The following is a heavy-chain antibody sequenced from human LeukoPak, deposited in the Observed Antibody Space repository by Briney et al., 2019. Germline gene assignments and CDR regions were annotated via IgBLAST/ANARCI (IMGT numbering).Heavy chain of an antibody. V-gene: IGHV3-9*01. J-gene: IGHJ6*02. CDR1: GFTFHDYA. CDR3: AKDTHIYGIYDYSMDV. D-gene: IGHD2-8*01. CDR2: ISWNSGSV. Sequence: GGSLRLSCAVSGFTFHDYAMHWVRQAPGKGLEWVSGISWNSGSVGYADSVKGRFTISRDNVKNSLFLQMNSLRAEDTALYYCAKDTHIYGIYDYSMDVWGQGTTVTVSS.